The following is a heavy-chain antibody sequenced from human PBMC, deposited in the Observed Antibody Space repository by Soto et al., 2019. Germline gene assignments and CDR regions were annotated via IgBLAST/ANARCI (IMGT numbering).Heavy chain of an antibody. CDR3: ATRIVAKTTFDY. D-gene: IGHD5-12*01. Sequence: XGTLSLTCAVYGGSFSGYYWSWIRQPPGKGLEWIGEINHSGSTSYNPSLKSRVTISVDTSKKQFSLKLSSVTAADTAVYYCATRIVAKTTFDYWGQGTLVTVSS. J-gene: IGHJ4*02. CDR2: INHSGST. V-gene: IGHV4-34*01. CDR1: GGSFSGYY.